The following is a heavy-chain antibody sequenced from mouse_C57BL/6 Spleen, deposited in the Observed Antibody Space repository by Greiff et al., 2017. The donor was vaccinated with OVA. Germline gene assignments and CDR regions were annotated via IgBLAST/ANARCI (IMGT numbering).Heavy chain of an antibody. J-gene: IGHJ1*03. V-gene: IGHV1-82*01. CDR3: ARGDYYGSSYWYFDV. CDR2: IYPGDGYT. Sequence: LQQSGPELVKPGASVKISCKASGYAFSSSWMNWVKQRPGKGLEWIGRIYPGDGYTNYNGKFKGKATLTADKSSSTAYMQLSSLTSEDSAVYFCARGDYYGSSYWYFDVWGTGTTVTVSS. D-gene: IGHD1-1*01. CDR1: GYAFSSSW.